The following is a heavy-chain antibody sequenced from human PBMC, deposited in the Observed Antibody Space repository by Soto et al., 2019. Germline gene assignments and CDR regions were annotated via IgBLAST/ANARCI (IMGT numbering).Heavy chain of an antibody. J-gene: IGHJ5*02. V-gene: IGHV3-23*01. CDR3: AKVMVKNWFDP. D-gene: IGHD5-18*01. CDR2: ISDSGDNT. Sequence: PGGSLRLSCAASGFTFSSYAMSWVRQTPGKGLEWVSAISDSGDNTYYADSVKGRFTISRDNSKNTLYLQMNSLRAEDTAVYYCAKVMVKNWFDPWGQGTLVTVSS. CDR1: GFTFSSYA.